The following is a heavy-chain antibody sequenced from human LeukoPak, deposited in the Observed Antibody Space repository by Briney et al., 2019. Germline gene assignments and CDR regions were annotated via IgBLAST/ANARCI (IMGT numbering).Heavy chain of an antibody. V-gene: IGHV4-38-2*02. CDR2: INHSGST. CDR1: GYSISSGYH. J-gene: IGHJ3*02. Sequence: SETLSLTCTVSGYSISSGYHWGWIRPPPGKGLEWIGEINHSGSTNYNPSLKSRVTISVDTSKNQFSLKLSSVTAADTAVYYCARRPRYYGSGSYYKDAFDIWGQGTMVTVSS. D-gene: IGHD3-10*01. CDR3: ARRPRYYGSGSYYKDAFDI.